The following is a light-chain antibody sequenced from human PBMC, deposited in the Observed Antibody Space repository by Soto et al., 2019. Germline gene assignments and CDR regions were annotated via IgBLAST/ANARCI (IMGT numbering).Light chain of an antibody. CDR1: QSILDSDGETY. J-gene: IGKJ2*01. V-gene: IGKV2-24*01. CDR2: TTS. CDR3: MQATQFPHT. Sequence: EIVMTQTPLSSPVTLGQPASISCRSSQSILDSDGETYLSWLQQRPGQPPRLPLYTTSSRFSGVPDRFSGSGAGTEFTLKISRVEVEDVGVYYCMQATQFPHTVGRGTKLEI.